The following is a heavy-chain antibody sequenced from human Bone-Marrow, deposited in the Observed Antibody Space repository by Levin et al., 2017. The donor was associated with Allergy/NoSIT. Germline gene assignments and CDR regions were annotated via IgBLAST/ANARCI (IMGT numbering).Heavy chain of an antibody. CDR3: AKELAAVGYYYYGVDV. V-gene: IGHV3-23*01. J-gene: IGHJ6*02. CDR1: GFTFGSYA. D-gene: IGHD6-13*01. Sequence: GGSLRLSCAASGFTFGSYAMNWVRQAPGRGLEWVSVISGTGSSTYYADSVKGRFTISRDNARKTLYLQMNNLRDEDTAVYYCAKELAAVGYYYYGVDVWGQGTTVTVSS. CDR2: ISGTGSST.